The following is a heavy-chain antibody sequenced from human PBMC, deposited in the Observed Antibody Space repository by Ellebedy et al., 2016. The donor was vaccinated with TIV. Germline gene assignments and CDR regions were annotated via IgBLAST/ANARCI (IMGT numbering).Heavy chain of an antibody. CDR2: IYSGGST. CDR3: AREGTGNYYFDY. D-gene: IGHD3-10*01. J-gene: IGHJ4*02. Sequence: GESLKISCAASGFTVSSNYMSWVRQAPGKGLEWVSVIYSGGSTYYADSVKGRFTISRDKSKNTLYLQMNSLRAEDTAVYYCAREGTGNYYFDYWGQGTLVTVSS. CDR1: GFTVSSNY. V-gene: IGHV3-53*01.